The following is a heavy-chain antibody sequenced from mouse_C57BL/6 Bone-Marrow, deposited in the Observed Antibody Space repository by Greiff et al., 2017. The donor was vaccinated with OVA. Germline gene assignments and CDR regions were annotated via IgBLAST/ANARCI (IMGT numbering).Heavy chain of an antibody. CDR2: IYPGDGDT. CDR1: GYAFSSSW. V-gene: IGHV1-82*01. D-gene: IGHD1-3*01. J-gene: IGHJ3*01. Sequence: VHLVESGPELVKPGASVTISCKASGYAFSSSWMNWVEQRPGKGLAWIGRIYPGDGDTNYNGKFKGKATLTADKSSSTTYMQLSSLTSGDSAVCCCARSGEGVDDGGQGTMVTVSA. CDR3: ARSGEGVDD.